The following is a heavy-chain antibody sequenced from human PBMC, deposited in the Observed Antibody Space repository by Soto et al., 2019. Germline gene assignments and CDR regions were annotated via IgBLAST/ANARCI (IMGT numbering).Heavy chain of an antibody. J-gene: IGHJ6*02. Sequence: GASVKVSCKASGYTLTGYYMHWVRQAPGQGLEWMGWINPNSGGTNYAQKFQGRVTMTRDTSISTAYMELSRLRSDDTAVYYCARRPYYYDSSGYYYSYYGMDVWGQGTTVTVSS. V-gene: IGHV1-2*02. CDR2: INPNSGGT. CDR3: ARRPYYYDSSGYYYSYYGMDV. CDR1: GYTLTGYY. D-gene: IGHD3-22*01.